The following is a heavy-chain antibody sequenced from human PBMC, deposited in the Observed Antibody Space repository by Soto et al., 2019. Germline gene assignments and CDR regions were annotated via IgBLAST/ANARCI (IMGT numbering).Heavy chain of an antibody. D-gene: IGHD3-10*01. CDR3: GRPTSWFGEIL. J-gene: IGHJ4*02. V-gene: IGHV4-59*08. CDR1: GASITTYY. CDR2: IHNSGST. Sequence: QVRLQESGPGLLKPSETLSLTCTVSGASITTYYWSWFRQPPGKGLEWIGYIHNSGSTNYNPSLKSRVTISVDTSKTQFSLRLSSVTAADTAVYYCGRPTSWFGEILWGQGTLVTVSS.